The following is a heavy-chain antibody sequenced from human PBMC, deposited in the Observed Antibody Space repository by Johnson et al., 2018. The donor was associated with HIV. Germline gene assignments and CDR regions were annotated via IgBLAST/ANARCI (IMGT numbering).Heavy chain of an antibody. CDR2: IWYDGSNK. V-gene: IGHV3-33*08. Sequence: QVQLVESGGGVVQSGRSLRLSCAASGFAFSRFAMHWVRQAPGKGLEWVAVIWYDGSNKYYADSVKGRFTISRDNSKNTLYLQMNSLRAEDTAVYYCARGAIKYSSSWLGAFDIWGQVTMVTVSS. J-gene: IGHJ3*02. D-gene: IGHD6-6*01. CDR1: GFAFSRFA. CDR3: ARGAIKYSSSWLGAFDI.